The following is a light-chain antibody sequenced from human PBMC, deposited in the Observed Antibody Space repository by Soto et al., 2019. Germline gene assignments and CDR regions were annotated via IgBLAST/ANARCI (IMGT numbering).Light chain of an antibody. V-gene: IGKV3-20*01. CDR2: RAS. J-gene: IGKJ1*01. CDR3: QQYGSSPRT. CDR1: QSVSSSF. Sequence: ILLTQSPGVLSLSPGERSSLSWEVSQSVSSSFLVWHQQKPGQAPRLLIYRASSRATGIPDRFSGSGSGTDFTLTISRLEPEDFAVYYCQQYGSSPRTFGQGTKVDIK.